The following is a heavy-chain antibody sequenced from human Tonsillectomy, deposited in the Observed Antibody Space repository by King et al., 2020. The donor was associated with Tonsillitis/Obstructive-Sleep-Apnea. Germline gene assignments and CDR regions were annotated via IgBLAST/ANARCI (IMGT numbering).Heavy chain of an antibody. J-gene: IGHJ3*02. CDR3: GRGMEQDFWGGNYSDAFDI. D-gene: IGHD3-3*01. CDR1: GGSFSSDY. CDR2: INDSGNA. Sequence: VQLQQWGAGLLKPSETLSLSCAVYGGSFSSDYWSWIRQPPEKGLEWIGEINDSGNANYNPSLKSRVTISVDTSKNQFSLRLNSVTAADTAVYYCGRGMEQDFWGGNYSDAFDIWGQGKMVTVS. V-gene: IGHV4-34*01.